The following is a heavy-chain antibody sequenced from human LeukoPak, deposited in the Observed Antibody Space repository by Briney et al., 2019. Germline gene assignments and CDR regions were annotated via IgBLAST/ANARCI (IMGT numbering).Heavy chain of an antibody. CDR1: GYTFTGYY. CDR2: INPNSGGT. V-gene: IGHV1-2*02. Sequence: GASVKVSCKASGYTFTGYYMHWVRQAPGQELEWMGWINPNSGGTNYAQKFQGRVTMTRDTSISTAYMELSRLRSDDTAVYYCARGSRHYYDSSGSSNWFDPWGQGTLVTVSS. J-gene: IGHJ5*02. D-gene: IGHD3-22*01. CDR3: ARGSRHYYDSSGSSNWFDP.